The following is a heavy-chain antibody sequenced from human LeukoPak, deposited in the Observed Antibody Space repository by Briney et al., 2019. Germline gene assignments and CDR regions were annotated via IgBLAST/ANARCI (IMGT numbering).Heavy chain of an antibody. CDR1: GYTFPSYY. CDR2: LNPSGGST. V-gene: IGHV1-46*01. J-gene: IGHJ5*02. D-gene: IGHD2-2*01. CDR3: ARDGDEYCSSTSCYSNWFDP. Sequence: ASVKVSSKASGYTFPSYYMHWVRQAPGQGLGWMGILNPSGGSTSYAQKFQGRVTMTRDTSTSTVYMELSSLRSEDTAVYYCARDGDEYCSSTSCYSNWFDPWGQGTLVTVSS.